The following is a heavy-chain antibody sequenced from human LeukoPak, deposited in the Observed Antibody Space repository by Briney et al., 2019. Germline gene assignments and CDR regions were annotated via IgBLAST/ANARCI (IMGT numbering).Heavy chain of an antibody. J-gene: IGHJ4*02. D-gene: IGHD3-22*01. Sequence: GRSLRLSCAASGFTFSSYGMHWVRQAPGKGLEWVAVIWYDGSNKYYTDSVKGRFTIFRDNSKNTLCLQMNSLIAEDTAVYYFAKDLSYYDSSGSGPDYWGQGTLVTVSS. CDR2: IWYDGSNK. CDR3: AKDLSYYDSSGSGPDY. V-gene: IGHV3-33*06. CDR1: GFTFSSYG.